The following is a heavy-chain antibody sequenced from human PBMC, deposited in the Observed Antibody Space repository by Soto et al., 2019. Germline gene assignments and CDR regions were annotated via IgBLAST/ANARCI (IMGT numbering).Heavy chain of an antibody. CDR3: ARVAARQGGSFDY. D-gene: IGHD6-6*01. J-gene: IGHJ4*02. V-gene: IGHV1-69*01. Sequence: QVQLVQSGAEVKKPGSSVKVSCKASGGTFSSYAISWVRQAPGQGLEWMGGIIPIFGTANYAQKFQGRVTITADESTSTAYMELSSVSSEDTDVYYCARVAARQGGSFDYWGQGNLVTVSS. CDR2: IIPIFGTA. CDR1: GGTFSSYA.